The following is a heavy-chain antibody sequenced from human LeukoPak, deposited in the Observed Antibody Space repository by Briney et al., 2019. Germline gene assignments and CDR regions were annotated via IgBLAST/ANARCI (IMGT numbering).Heavy chain of an antibody. J-gene: IGHJ4*02. CDR1: GFTFSSSP. CDR2: ISADGPT. V-gene: IGHV3-23*01. Sequence: PGGSLRLSCAASGFTFSSSPMSWVRQAPGKGLDWVSSISADGPTHYADSVKGRFTISRDNSKNTLYLQMNSLRGEDTAVYYCAKVSQWGNSRWYEGDWGQGTLVTVSS. D-gene: IGHD6-13*01. CDR3: AKVSQWGNSRWYEGD.